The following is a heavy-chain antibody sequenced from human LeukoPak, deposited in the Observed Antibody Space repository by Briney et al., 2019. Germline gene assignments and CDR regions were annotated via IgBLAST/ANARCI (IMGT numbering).Heavy chain of an antibody. CDR1: EFIFGAYW. D-gene: IGHD3-10*01. CDR3: VRSLQKFGTRDY. V-gene: IGHV3-7*01. CDR2: INQDGSET. Sequence: GGSLTLSCAGSEFIFGAYWMNWVRQAPGQGLEWVAHINQDGSETYYMDSVKGRFTISRDNAKKSVFLQMNSLTAEDTALYYCVRSLQKFGTRDYWGQGTLVTVSS. J-gene: IGHJ4*02.